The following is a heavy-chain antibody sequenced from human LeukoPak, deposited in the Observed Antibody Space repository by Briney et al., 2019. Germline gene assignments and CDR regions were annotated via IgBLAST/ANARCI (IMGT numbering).Heavy chain of an antibody. J-gene: IGHJ4*02. CDR3: AKAAPDGRYCSGTSCYSSSDY. CDR2: ISGSGGKT. D-gene: IGHD2-2*01. CDR1: GFTFSSYA. Sequence: GGSLRLSCAASGFTFSSYAMSWVRQAPGKGLEWVSGISGSGGKTYYADSVRGRFTISRDNSKNTLYLQMNSLRADDTAVYYCAKAAPDGRYCSGTSCYSSSDYWGQGTLVTVSS. V-gene: IGHV3-23*01.